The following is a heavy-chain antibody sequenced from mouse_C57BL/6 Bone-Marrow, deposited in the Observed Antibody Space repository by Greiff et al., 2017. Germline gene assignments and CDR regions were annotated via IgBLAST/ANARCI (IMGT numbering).Heavy chain of an antibody. CDR2: ISGGGGNT. D-gene: IGHD1-1*01. Sequence: EVMLVESGGGLVKPGGSLKLSCAASGFTFSSYTMSWVRQTPEKTLEWVATISGGGGNTYYPDSVKGRFTISRANAKNTLYLQMSSLRSEDTALYYCARQRYYYGSSYLDYWGQGTTLTVSS. V-gene: IGHV5-9*01. CDR3: ARQRYYYGSSYLDY. CDR1: GFTFSSYT. J-gene: IGHJ2*01.